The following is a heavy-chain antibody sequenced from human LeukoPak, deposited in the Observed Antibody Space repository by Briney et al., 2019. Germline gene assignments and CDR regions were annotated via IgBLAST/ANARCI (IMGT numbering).Heavy chain of an antibody. D-gene: IGHD3-10*01. V-gene: IGHV1-2*02. Sequence: ASVTVSCTPSVYTFTLYHLHWVRQAPGQGREGMGWISPDNGGTNYAQKFQGRVTMTRDPSSTTAYMEMTRLTSADTAVYYCARVGYYGSGTFGYWGQGAQVTVSS. J-gene: IGHJ4*02. CDR3: ARVGYYGSGTFGY. CDR2: ISPDNGGT. CDR1: VYTFTLYH.